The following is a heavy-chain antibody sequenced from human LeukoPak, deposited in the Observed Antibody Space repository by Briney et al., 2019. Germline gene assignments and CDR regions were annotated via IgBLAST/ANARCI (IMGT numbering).Heavy chain of an antibody. CDR1: GFTFSIYG. CDR2: IKQDGSEK. V-gene: IGHV3-7*01. CDR3: ARANDYYDSSGYYFKYYFDY. Sequence: PGRSLRLSCTGSGFTFSIYGIHWVRQAPGKGLEWVANIKQDGSEKYYVDSVKGRFTISRDNAKNSLYLQMNSLRAEDTAVYYCARANDYYDSSGYYFKYYFDYWGQGTLVTVSS. J-gene: IGHJ4*02. D-gene: IGHD3-22*01.